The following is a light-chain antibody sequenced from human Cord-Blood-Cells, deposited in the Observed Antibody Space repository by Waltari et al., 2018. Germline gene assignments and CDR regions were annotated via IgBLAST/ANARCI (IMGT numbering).Light chain of an antibody. CDR3: CSYAGSYTFVV. CDR1: SSDVGGYNY. Sequence: QSALTQPRSVSGSPGQSVTISCTGTSSDVGGYNYVSWYQQHPGKAPKLMISDVSKRPSVVPDRFSGSKSGNTASLTISGLQAEDEADYYCCSYAGSYTFVVFGGGTKLTVL. J-gene: IGLJ2*01. V-gene: IGLV2-11*01. CDR2: DVS.